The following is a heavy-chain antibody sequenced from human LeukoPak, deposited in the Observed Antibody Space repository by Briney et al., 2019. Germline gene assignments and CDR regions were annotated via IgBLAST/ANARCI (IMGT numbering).Heavy chain of an antibody. CDR1: GFTFSNYA. D-gene: IGHD1-26*01. J-gene: IGHJ4*02. Sequence: GGSLRLSCAASGFTFSNYAMNWVRQAPGKGLEWVSSISGDNRRTYYADSVKGRFTISRDNSKNTLYLQMNSLRAEDTAVYYCAKDFQSGTNDYWGQGTLVTVSS. CDR2: ISGDNRRT. V-gene: IGHV3-23*01. CDR3: AKDFQSGTNDY.